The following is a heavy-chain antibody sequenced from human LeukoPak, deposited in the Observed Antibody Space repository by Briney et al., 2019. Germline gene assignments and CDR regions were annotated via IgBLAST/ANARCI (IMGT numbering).Heavy chain of an antibody. J-gene: IGHJ4*02. CDR3: AKDLTRWALDY. CDR1: GFPLRSSA. Sequence: GGSVRLFCGASGFPLRSSAMSWVRQAPGKGREGVSDISGCGACTYHAASVKGRFTIPRDHSKHTLYLQMNSLRAEDTAVSFCAKDLTRWALDYWGQETLVTVSS. V-gene: IGHV3-23*01. D-gene: IGHD5-24*01. CDR2: ISGCGACT.